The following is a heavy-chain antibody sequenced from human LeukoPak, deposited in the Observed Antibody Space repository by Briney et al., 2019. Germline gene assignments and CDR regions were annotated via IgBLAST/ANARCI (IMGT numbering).Heavy chain of an antibody. D-gene: IGHD3-10*01. J-gene: IGHJ5*02. CDR3: ARERVWDITMVRGVRLVDWFDP. CDR2: IIPILGIA. V-gene: IGHV1-69*04. Sequence: ASVKVSCKASGGTFSSYAISWVRQAPGQGLEWMGRIIPILGIANYAQKFQGRVTITADKSTSTAYMELSSLRSEDTAVYYCARERVWDITMVRGVRLVDWFDPWGQGTLVTVSS. CDR1: GGTFSSYA.